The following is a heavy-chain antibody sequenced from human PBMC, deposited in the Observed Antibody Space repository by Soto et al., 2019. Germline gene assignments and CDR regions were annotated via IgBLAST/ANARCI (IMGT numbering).Heavy chain of an antibody. Sequence: QVQLVESGGGVVQPGRSLRLSCAASGFTFSSYGMHWVRQAPGKGLEWVAVISYDGSNKYYADSVKGRFTISRDNSKNTLYRQMNSLRAEDTAVYYCAKQRVSSGHDYWGQGTLVTVSS. D-gene: IGHD3-22*01. J-gene: IGHJ4*02. CDR1: GFTFSSYG. CDR2: ISYDGSNK. V-gene: IGHV3-30*18. CDR3: AKQRVSSGHDY.